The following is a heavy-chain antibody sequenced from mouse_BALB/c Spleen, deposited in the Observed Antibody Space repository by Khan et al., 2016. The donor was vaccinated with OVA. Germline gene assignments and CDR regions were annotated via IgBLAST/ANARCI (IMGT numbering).Heavy chain of an antibody. CDR3: AYDCPYYGMDY. V-gene: IGHV2-6-5*01. J-gene: IGHJ4*01. CDR2: IWAGGSK. Sequence: QVQLKESGPGLVAPSQSLSITCNVSGFSLTDYAVSWIRQPPGKGLEWLGVIWAGGSKYYNSALKSRLSISKDHSKSQVFLKINMQLTSVTAMDSCAYDCPYYGMDYWGQGTSVTVSS. CDR1: GFSLTDYA. D-gene: IGHD2-13*01.